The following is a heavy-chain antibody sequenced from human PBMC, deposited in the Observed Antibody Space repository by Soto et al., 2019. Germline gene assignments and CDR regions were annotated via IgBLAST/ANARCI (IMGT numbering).Heavy chain of an antibody. CDR2: IYPGDSDT. V-gene: IGHV5-51*01. Sequence: PVESMKISCKGSGYSFTSYWKGWVRQMPGKGLDWMGIIYPGDSDTRYSPSFQGQVTISADKSISTAYLQWSSLKASDTAMYYCARGLQLGSYRRFDPWGQGTLVTVYS. J-gene: IGHJ5*02. CDR1: GYSFTSYW. D-gene: IGHD1-26*01. CDR3: ARGLQLGSYRRFDP.